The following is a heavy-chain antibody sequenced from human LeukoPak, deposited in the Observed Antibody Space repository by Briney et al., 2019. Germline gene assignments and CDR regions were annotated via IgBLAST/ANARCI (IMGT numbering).Heavy chain of an antibody. Sequence: EASVKVSCKASGYTFTSYGISWVRQAPGQGLEWMGWISAYNGNTNYAQKLQGRVTMTTDTSTSTAYMELRSLRSDDTAVYYCARVGYSYGFPGYYYYMDVWGKGTTVTVSS. CDR2: ISAYNGNT. J-gene: IGHJ6*03. V-gene: IGHV1-18*01. D-gene: IGHD5-18*01. CDR1: GYTFTSYG. CDR3: ARVGYSYGFPGYYYYMDV.